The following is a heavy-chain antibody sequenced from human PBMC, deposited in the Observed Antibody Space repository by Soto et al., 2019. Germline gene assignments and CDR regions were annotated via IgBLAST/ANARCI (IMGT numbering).Heavy chain of an antibody. J-gene: IGHJ4*02. CDR3: ARSTEMYYFDY. Sequence: SETLSLTCAVSSGSISSSNWWSWVRQPPGKGLEWIGEIYHSGSTNYNPSLRSRVTISVDKSKNQFSLKLSSVTAADTAVYYCARSTEMYYFDYWGQGTLVTVSS. CDR1: SGSISSSNW. D-gene: IGHD4-4*01. CDR2: IYHSGST. V-gene: IGHV4-4*02.